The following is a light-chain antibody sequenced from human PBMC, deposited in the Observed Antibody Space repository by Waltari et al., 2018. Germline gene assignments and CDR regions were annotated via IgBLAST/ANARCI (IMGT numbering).Light chain of an antibody. J-gene: IGLJ3*02. CDR3: GTWDNSLNAWV. CDR2: ENK. Sequence: QSVLTQPPSVSAAPGQKVTISCSGRYSNLGNNYVSWYQQLPGTAPRLVMYENKKRPSGIPDRFSGSKSGTSATLGITGLQTGDEADYYCGTWDNSLNAWVFGGGTKLTVL. CDR1: YSNLGNNY. V-gene: IGLV1-51*02.